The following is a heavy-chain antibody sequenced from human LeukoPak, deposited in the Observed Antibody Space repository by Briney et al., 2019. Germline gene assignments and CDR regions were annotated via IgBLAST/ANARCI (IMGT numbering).Heavy chain of an antibody. D-gene: IGHD6-19*01. CDR3: ARGKDTSALLFPY. CDR1: GGSISSGDYY. J-gene: IGHJ4*02. CDR2: IYYSGST. Sequence: SETLSLTCTVSGGSISSGDYYWSWIRQPPGKGLEWIGYIYYSGSTYYNPSLKSRVTISVDTSKNQFSLKLSSVTAADTAVYYCARGKDTSALLFPYWGQGTLVTVSS. V-gene: IGHV4-30-4*01.